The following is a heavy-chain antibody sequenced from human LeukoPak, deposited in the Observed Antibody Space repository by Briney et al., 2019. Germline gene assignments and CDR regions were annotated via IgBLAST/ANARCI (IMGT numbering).Heavy chain of an antibody. CDR1: GGTFSSYA. D-gene: IGHD3-9*01. J-gene: IGHJ4*02. Sequence: GSSVKVSCKASGGTFSSYAISWVRQAPRQGLEWMGGIIPIFGTANYAQKFQGRVTITADESTSTAYTELSSLRSEDTAVYYCARRPTFTGYYGGYYFDYWSQGALVTVSS. V-gene: IGHV1-69*01. CDR3: ARRPTFTGYYGGYYFDY. CDR2: IIPIFGTA.